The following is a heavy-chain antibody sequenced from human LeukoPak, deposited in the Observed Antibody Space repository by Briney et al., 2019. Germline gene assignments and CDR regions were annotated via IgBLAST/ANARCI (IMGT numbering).Heavy chain of an antibody. Sequence: PGGSLRLSCAASGFTFSSYAMTWVRQAPGKGLEWVSGISGSGVDTFYADSVKGRFTISRDNSKNTLSLQMNSLRADDTAVYYCAKDRGGRWFHGDALDIWGQGTMVTVSS. CDR3: AKDRGGRWFHGDALDI. CDR1: GFTFSSYA. J-gene: IGHJ3*02. CDR2: ISGSGVDT. V-gene: IGHV3-23*01. D-gene: IGHD3-10*01.